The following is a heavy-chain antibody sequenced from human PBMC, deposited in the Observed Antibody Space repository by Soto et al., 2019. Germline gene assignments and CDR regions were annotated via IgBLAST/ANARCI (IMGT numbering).Heavy chain of an antibody. CDR1: GFTFSSYA. CDR3: ARDSNGMDV. CDR2: ISYDGSNK. V-gene: IGHV3-30-3*01. J-gene: IGHJ6*02. Sequence: VQLVESGGGLVQPGGSLKLSCAASGFTFSSYAMHWVRQAPGKGLEWVAVISYDGSNKYYADSVKGRFTISRDNSKNTLYLQMNSLRAEDTAVYYCARDSNGMDVWGQGTTVTVSS.